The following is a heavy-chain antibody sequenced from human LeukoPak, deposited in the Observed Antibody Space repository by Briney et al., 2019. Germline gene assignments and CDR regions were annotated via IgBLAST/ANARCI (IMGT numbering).Heavy chain of an antibody. D-gene: IGHD3-22*01. CDR3: AKGSGGYYGY. CDR2: ISGSGGST. J-gene: IGHJ4*02. CDR1: GFTFSRFD. V-gene: IGHV3-23*01. Sequence: GGSLRLSCAASGFTFSRFDMNWVRQAPGKGLEWVSAISGSGGSTYYADSVKGRFTISRDNSKNTLYLQMNSLRAEDTAVYYCAKGSGGYYGYWGQGTLVTVSS.